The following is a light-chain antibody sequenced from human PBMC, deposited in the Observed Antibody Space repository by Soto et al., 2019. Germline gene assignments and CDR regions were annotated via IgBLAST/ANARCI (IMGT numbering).Light chain of an antibody. Sequence: VITHPLLGLPVCLEQPASISCGANQRVRHSDSSTYFSWYQQRPGQSPRRLIYEVSNRDTGIPDRFSGSGSGTDFTLNISRLEAEDVGVYYCKQGSNSPITFGQGTRLEIK. CDR2: EVS. J-gene: IGKJ5*01. CDR1: QRVRHSDSSTY. V-gene: IGKV2-30*02. CDR3: KQGSNSPIT.